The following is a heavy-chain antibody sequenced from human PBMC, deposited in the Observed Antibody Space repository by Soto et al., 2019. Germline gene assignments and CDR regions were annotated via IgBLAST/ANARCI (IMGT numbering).Heavy chain of an antibody. Sequence: QLQLQESGSRLVKPSQTLSLTCAVFGASISSGGYSWSWIRQPPGKGLEWIGYIYHSGDTFYNPSLRGRVTISVDRSKNQFSLNLESVTAADTAVYYCARYLLRGVIDYWGQGSLVTVSS. CDR3: ARYLLRGVIDY. CDR1: GASISSGGYS. CDR2: IYHSGDT. D-gene: IGHD3-10*01. V-gene: IGHV4-30-2*01. J-gene: IGHJ4*02.